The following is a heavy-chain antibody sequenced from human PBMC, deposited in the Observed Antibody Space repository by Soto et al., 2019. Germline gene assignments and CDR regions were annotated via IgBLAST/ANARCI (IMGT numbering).Heavy chain of an antibody. Sequence: GGSLRLSCAASGFTFSSYAMSWVRQAPGKGLEWVSAISGSGGSTYYADSVKGRFTISRDNSKNTLYLQMNSLRAEDTAVYYCAKDGKVEGYYDSSHYGMDVWGQGTTVTVSS. J-gene: IGHJ6*02. V-gene: IGHV3-23*01. D-gene: IGHD3-22*01. CDR2: ISGSGGST. CDR1: GFTFSSYA. CDR3: AKDGKVEGYYDSSHYGMDV.